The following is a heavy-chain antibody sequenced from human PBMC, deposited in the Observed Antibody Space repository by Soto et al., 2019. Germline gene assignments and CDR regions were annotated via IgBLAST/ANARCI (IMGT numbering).Heavy chain of an antibody. CDR3: ACPRSSYYYYGMDV. CDR2: IIPIFGTA. D-gene: IGHD6-6*01. V-gene: IGHV1-69*12. Sequence: QVQLVQSGAEVKKPGSSVKVSCKASGGTFSSYAISWVRQAPGQGLEWMGGIIPIFGTANYAQKFQGRVTITADESTSTVYMELSSLSSEDTAVYYCACPRSSYYYYGMDVWGQGATVTVSS. J-gene: IGHJ6*02. CDR1: GGTFSSYA.